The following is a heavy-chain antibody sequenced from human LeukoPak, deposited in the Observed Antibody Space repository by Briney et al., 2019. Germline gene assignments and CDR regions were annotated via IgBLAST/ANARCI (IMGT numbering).Heavy chain of an antibody. CDR1: RYTFTGYY. CDR2: INPNSGDT. V-gene: IGHV1-2*02. Sequence: ASVKVSCKASRYTFTGYYMHWVRQAPGQGLEWMGWINPNSGDTNYAQKFQGRVTMTRDTSITTVYMELSRLRSDDTAVYFCASGWSITGWYNNWFDPWGQGTLVTVPS. J-gene: IGHJ5*02. D-gene: IGHD6-19*01. CDR3: ASGWSITGWYNNWFDP.